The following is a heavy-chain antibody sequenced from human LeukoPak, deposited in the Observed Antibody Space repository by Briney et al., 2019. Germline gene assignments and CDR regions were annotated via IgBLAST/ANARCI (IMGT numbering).Heavy chain of an antibody. CDR1: GFTFRDYA. V-gene: IGHV3-49*04. CDR2: ISSKVYCGTT. Sequence: GGSLRLSCTGFGFTFRDYAVSWVRQAPGKGLECIGFISSKVYCGTTEYAASVKGRFTISRDDSKSIAYLQMNSLKTEDTAVYYCTRDPYYFDSSGYYHHAFDIWGQGTMVAVSS. D-gene: IGHD3-22*01. CDR3: TRDPYYFDSSGYYHHAFDI. J-gene: IGHJ3*02.